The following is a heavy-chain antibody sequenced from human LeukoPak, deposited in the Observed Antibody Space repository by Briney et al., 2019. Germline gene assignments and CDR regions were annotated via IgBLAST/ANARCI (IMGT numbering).Heavy chain of an antibody. CDR2: ISNDGSNK. V-gene: IGHV3-30-3*01. CDR1: GFTFSSYA. CDR3: VRVWDYIDK. Sequence: GRTLRLSCAASGFTFSSYAMHWVRQAQGKGREWVAVISNDGSNKYYTDSVKGRFTISRDNSKNTLYLQMNSLTAEDTAVYYCVRVWDYIDKWGQGTLVTVSS. J-gene: IGHJ4*02. D-gene: IGHD7-27*01.